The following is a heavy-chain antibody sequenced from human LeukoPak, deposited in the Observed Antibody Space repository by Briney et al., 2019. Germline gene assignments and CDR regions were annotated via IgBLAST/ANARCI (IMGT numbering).Heavy chain of an antibody. Sequence: SETLSLTCTVSGGSITSYYWSWIRQPPGKGLEWIGYIYYSGSTTYNPPLKSRVTISVETSKNQFSLKLRSVTAADTAIYYCARHIPGNPYFDYWGQGAVVTVSS. CDR3: ARHIPGNPYFDY. CDR2: IYYSGST. V-gene: IGHV4-59*08. J-gene: IGHJ4*02. CDR1: GGSITSYY. D-gene: IGHD6-13*01.